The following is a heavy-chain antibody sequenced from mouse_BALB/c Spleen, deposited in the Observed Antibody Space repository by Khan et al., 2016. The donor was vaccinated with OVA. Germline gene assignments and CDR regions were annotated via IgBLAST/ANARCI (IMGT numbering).Heavy chain of an antibody. CDR1: GYAITSDYA. Sequence: QEKGPGLVKPSQSLSLTCTVTGYAITSDYAWNWIRQFPGNKLEWMGYISSTGSTSYNPSLKSRISITRDTSKNQFFLQLKSVTTEDTATYYSSLSLSSSYGYPLDCCGRGTSLTVSS. CDR3: SLSLSSSYGYPLDC. J-gene: IGHJ4*01. D-gene: IGHD1-1*01. CDR2: ISSTGST. V-gene: IGHV3-2*02.